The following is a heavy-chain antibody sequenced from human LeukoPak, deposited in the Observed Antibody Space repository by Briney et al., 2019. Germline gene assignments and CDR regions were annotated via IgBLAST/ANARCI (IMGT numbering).Heavy chain of an antibody. CDR1: GYTFTSYG. V-gene: IGHV1-18*01. CDR3: ARVGKGRYFDWLFSSRFDY. D-gene: IGHD3-9*01. Sequence: ASVKVSCKASGYTFTSYGISWVRQAPGQGLEWMGWISAYNGNTNYAQKLQGRVTMTTDTSTSTAYMELRSLRSDDTAVYYCARVGKGRYFDWLFSSRFDYWGQGTLVTVSS. CDR2: ISAYNGNT. J-gene: IGHJ4*02.